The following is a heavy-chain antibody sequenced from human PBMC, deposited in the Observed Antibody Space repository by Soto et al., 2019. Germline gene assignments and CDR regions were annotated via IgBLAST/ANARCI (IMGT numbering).Heavy chain of an antibody. CDR1: GFTVSGNY. V-gene: IGHV3-53*01. Sequence: PGGSLRLSCAASGFTVSGNYMSWVRQAPGKGLEWVSVIFTGGSTYYADSVKGRFTISRHSSKNTVYLQMNSLRSEDTAVYYCAADRGDGYNTNYYYGMDVWGQGTTVTVSS. CDR2: IFTGGST. D-gene: IGHD3-10*01. CDR3: AADRGDGYNTNYYYGMDV. J-gene: IGHJ6*02.